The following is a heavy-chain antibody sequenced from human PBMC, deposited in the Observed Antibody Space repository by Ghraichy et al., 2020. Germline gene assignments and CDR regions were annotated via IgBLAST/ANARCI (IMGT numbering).Heavy chain of an antibody. Sequence: GGSLRLSCAASGFTFSNAWMSWVRQAPGKGLEWVGRIKSKTDGGTTDYAAPVKGRFTISRDDSKNTLYLQMNSLKTEDTAVYYCTTFSSSWYFPYYYYYYMDVWGKGTTVTVSS. J-gene: IGHJ6*03. D-gene: IGHD6-13*01. V-gene: IGHV3-15*01. CDR1: GFTFSNAW. CDR3: TTFSSSWYFPYYYYYYMDV. CDR2: IKSKTDGGTT.